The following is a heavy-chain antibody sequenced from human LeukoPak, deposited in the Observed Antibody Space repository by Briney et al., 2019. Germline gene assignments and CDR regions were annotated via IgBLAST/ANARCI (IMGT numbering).Heavy chain of an antibody. CDR2: IKTDGSEK. CDR1: GFTFSNYW. Sequence: GGSLRLSCEGSGFTFSNYWMGWVRQAPGKGLQWVANIKTDGSEKYYVDSVAGRFTISRDNAKNSLYLQINSLRAEDTAVYYCATTIIAATMDVWGQGTTVTVSS. CDR3: ATTIIAATMDV. D-gene: IGHD6-13*01. V-gene: IGHV3-7*01. J-gene: IGHJ6*02.